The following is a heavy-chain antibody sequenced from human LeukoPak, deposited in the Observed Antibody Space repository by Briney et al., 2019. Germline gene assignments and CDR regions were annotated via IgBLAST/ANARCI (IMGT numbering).Heavy chain of an antibody. CDR2: IYYSGST. CDR3: ARRGVGPTRLYYFDY. J-gene: IGHJ4*02. CDR1: GGSISSSSYY. Sequence: KSSETLSLTCTVSGGSISSSSYYWGWIRQPPGKGLEWIGTIYYSGSTYYNPSLKSRVTISVDTSKKQFSLQLSSVTAADTAVYYCARRGVGPTRLYYFDYWGQGTLVTVSS. V-gene: IGHV4-39*01. D-gene: IGHD1-26*01.